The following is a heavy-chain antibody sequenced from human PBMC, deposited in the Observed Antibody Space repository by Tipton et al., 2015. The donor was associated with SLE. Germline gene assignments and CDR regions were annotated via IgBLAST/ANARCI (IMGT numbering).Heavy chain of an antibody. CDR1: GGPFSGYY. D-gene: IGHD3-22*01. V-gene: IGHV4-39*07. Sequence: GLVKPSETLALTCAAYGGPFSGYYWGWIRQPPGKGLEWIGSINYRGSTYYTSSLKSRVTISVDTSKNQFSLKLRSVTAADTAVYYCARDEYRYDATGYHLLGHFDFWGQGTLVTVSS. J-gene: IGHJ4*02. CDR2: INYRGST. CDR3: ARDEYRYDATGYHLLGHFDF.